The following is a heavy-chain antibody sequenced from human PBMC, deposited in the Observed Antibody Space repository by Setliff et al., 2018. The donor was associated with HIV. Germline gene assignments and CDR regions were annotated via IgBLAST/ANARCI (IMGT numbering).Heavy chain of an antibody. D-gene: IGHD1-1*01. CDR3: ARFWEPQGHDAFDI. V-gene: IGHV1-69*05. CDR2: IIPIFGTA. J-gene: IGHJ3*02. Sequence: SVKVSCKASGGTFSSYAISWVRQAPGQGLEWMGGIIPIFGTANYAQKFQGRVTITTDESTSTAYMELSSLRSEDTAVYYCARFWEPQGHDAFDIWGQGSLVTVSS. CDR1: GGTFSSYA.